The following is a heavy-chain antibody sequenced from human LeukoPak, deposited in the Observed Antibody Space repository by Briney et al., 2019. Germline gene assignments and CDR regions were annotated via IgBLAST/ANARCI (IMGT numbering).Heavy chain of an antibody. CDR2: IYYRERT. V-gene: IGHV4-39*01. CDR1: GGSISSSSYY. D-gene: IGHD2-2*01. Sequence: AETLSLTCTVSGGSISSSSYYWGWIRQPTGKGLEWIESIYYRERTYYNPSLKSRVTISVDTSKNEFSLKLSSVTAADTAVYYCARQGAGEVVVVPAAMLNFDYWGQGTLVTVSS. CDR3: ARQGAGEVVVVPAAMLNFDY. J-gene: IGHJ4*02.